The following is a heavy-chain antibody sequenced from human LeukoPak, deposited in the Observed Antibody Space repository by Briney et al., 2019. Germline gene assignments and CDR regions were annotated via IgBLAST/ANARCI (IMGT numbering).Heavy chain of an antibody. J-gene: IGHJ3*02. CDR2: TYPGDSDT. D-gene: IGHD4-17*01. V-gene: IGHV5-51*01. Sequence: RGESLKISCKGSGYSFTRYWIGWVRQMPGKGLEWMGITYPGDSDTRYSPSFRGQVTISADKSISTAYLQWNRLKTSDTAMYYCARPHDNGDTKPYDIWGQGTMVTVSS. CDR1: GYSFTRYW. CDR3: ARPHDNGDTKPYDI.